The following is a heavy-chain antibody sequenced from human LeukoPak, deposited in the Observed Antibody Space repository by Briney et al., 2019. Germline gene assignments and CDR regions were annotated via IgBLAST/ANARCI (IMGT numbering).Heavy chain of an antibody. CDR1: GFTFSNYW. Sequence: GGSLRLSCAASGFTFSNYWMHWVRQAPGKGLVWVSRINSDGRSTTYADSVKGRFTISRDNAKNTLYLQMNSLRVEDTAVYYRARERLQTYNWFDPWGQGTLVTVSS. V-gene: IGHV3-74*01. CDR3: ARERLQTYNWFDP. D-gene: IGHD4-11*01. CDR2: INSDGRST. J-gene: IGHJ5*02.